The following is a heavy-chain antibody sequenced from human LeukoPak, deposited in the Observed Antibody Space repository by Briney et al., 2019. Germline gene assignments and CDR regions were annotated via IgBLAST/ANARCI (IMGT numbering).Heavy chain of an antibody. Sequence: ASVKVSCKASGYTFTSYYMHWVRQAPGQGLEWMGWINPNRGGTNYAQKFQGRVTMTRDTSISTAYMELSRLRSDDTAVYYCARGYGSGSYYTPPYYYYMDVWGKGTTVTVSS. J-gene: IGHJ6*03. CDR2: INPNRGGT. V-gene: IGHV1-2*02. CDR1: GYTFTSYY. D-gene: IGHD3-10*01. CDR3: ARGYGSGSYYTPPYYYYMDV.